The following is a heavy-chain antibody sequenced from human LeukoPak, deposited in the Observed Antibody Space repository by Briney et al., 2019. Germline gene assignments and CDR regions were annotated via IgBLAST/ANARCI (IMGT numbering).Heavy chain of an antibody. CDR3: ARDRLMPEEDYYDSSGSHI. V-gene: IGHV5-51*01. CDR1: GYSFTSYW. J-gene: IGHJ3*02. Sequence: GESLKISCKGSGYSFTSYWIGWVRQMPGKGLEWMGIIYPGDSDTRYSPSFQGQVTISADKSISTAYLQWSSLKASDTAMYYCARDRLMPEEDYYDSSGSHIWGQGTMVTVSS. CDR2: IYPGDSDT. D-gene: IGHD3-22*01.